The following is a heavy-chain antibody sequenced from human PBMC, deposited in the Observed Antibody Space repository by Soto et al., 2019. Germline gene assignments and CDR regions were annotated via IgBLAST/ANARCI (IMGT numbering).Heavy chain of an antibody. Sequence: QVQLVQSGAEVKKPGASVKVSCKASGYTFTTYGISWVRQAPGQGLEWMGWISAYNGNTNYAQKLQGRVTMTTDTTTSTAYMELRSLRSYDTVVYYCARDHGYCSGGTCYSRYWGQGTLVTVSS. CDR1: GYTFTTYG. V-gene: IGHV1-18*01. CDR3: ARDHGYCSGGTCYSRY. D-gene: IGHD2-15*01. J-gene: IGHJ4*02. CDR2: ISAYNGNT.